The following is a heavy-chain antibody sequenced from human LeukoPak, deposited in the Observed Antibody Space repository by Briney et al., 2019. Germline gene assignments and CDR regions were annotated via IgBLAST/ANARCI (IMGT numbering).Heavy chain of an antibody. D-gene: IGHD3-22*01. J-gene: IGHJ3*02. CDR2: IWYDGSNK. V-gene: IGHV3-33*01. Sequence: GGSLRLSCAASGFTFGSYGMHWVRQAPGKGLEWVAVIWYDGSNKYYADSVKGRFTISRDNSKNTLYLQMNSLRAEDTAVYYCARVAMIVVPKRAFDIWGQGTMVTVSS. CDR3: ARVAMIVVPKRAFDI. CDR1: GFTFGSYG.